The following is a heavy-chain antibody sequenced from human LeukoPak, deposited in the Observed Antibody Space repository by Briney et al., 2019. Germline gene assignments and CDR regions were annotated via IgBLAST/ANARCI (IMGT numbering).Heavy chain of an antibody. CDR3: VGDYFEY. CDR1: GGSISSGGYY. Sequence: PSETLSLTCTVSGGSISSGGYYWSWIRQPPGKGLEWIGYIYHSGSTSYNPSLKSRVTISVDTSKNQFSLKLTSVTAADTAVYYCVGDYFEYWGQGTLVTVSS. CDR2: IYHSGST. V-gene: IGHV4-30-2*01. J-gene: IGHJ4*02.